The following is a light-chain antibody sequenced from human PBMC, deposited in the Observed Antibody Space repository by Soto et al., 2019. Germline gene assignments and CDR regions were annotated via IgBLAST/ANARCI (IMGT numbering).Light chain of an antibody. J-gene: IGKJ4*01. CDR1: QSVADK. CDR3: QQYNNWPLT. CDR2: GAS. Sequence: EIVMTQSPATLSVSPGERATLSCRPSQSVADKLAWYQQKPGQAPRLLIYGASTRATGIPARFSGSGSGTEFTLTLSSLQTEDFAIYYCQQYNNWPLTLGGGTKVEIK. V-gene: IGKV3-15*01.